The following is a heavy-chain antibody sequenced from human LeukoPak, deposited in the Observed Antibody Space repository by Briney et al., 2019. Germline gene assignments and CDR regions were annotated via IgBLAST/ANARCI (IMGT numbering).Heavy chain of an antibody. J-gene: IGHJ4*02. V-gene: IGHV4-31*03. CDR1: GGSISSGGYR. CDR3: ASYSYYYDSSGYFDY. Sequence: SQTLSLTCTVSGGSISSGGYRWSWIRQHPGKGLEWIGYIYNSGSTYYNPALKSRVIISVDTSKNQFSLKLSSVTAADTAVYYCASYSYYYDSSGYFDYWGQGTLVTVSS. D-gene: IGHD3-22*01. CDR2: IYNSGST.